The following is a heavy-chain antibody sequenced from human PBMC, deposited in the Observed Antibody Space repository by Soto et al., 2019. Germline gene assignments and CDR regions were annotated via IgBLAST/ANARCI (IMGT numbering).Heavy chain of an antibody. CDR1: GCTFTSYG. CDR3: ARDSSGYYSRSLDFDY. J-gene: IGHJ4*02. D-gene: IGHD3-22*01. V-gene: IGHV1-18*04. CDR2: ISAYNGNT. Sequence: AAVKVSCKASGCTFTSYGISWVRQAPGQGLERMGWISAYNGNTNYAQKLQGRVTMTTDTSTSTAYMELRSLRSDDTAVYYCARDSSGYYSRSLDFDYWGQGTLVTVSS.